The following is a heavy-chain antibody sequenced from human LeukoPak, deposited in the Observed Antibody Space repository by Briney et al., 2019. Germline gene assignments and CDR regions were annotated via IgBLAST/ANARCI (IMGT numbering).Heavy chain of an antibody. J-gene: IGHJ4*02. CDR2: IYSGGST. CDR3: ARDLGGSSGLGY. V-gene: IGHV3-53*01. Sequence: GESLRLSCAASGFTVSSNYMSWVRQAPGKGLEWVSVIYSGGSTYYADSVKGRFTISRDNSKNTLYLQMNSLRAEDTAVYYCARDLGGSSGLGYWGQGTLVTVSS. D-gene: IGHD6-19*01. CDR1: GFTVSSNY.